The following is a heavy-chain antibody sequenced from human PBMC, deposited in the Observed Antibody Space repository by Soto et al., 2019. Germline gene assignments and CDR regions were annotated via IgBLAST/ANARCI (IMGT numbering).Heavy chain of an antibody. Sequence: SETLSLTCTVSGGSISSSSYYWGWIRQPPGKGLEWIGSIYYSGSTYYNPSLKSRVTISVDTSKNQFSLKLSSVTAADTAVYYCARGQREYFDWLLYYFDYWGQGTLVTVSS. J-gene: IGHJ4*02. CDR1: GGSISSSSYY. CDR3: ARGQREYFDWLLYYFDY. CDR2: IYYSGST. V-gene: IGHV4-39*01. D-gene: IGHD3-9*01.